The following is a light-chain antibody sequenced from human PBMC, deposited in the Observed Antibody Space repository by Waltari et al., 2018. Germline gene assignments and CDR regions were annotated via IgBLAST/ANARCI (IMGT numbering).Light chain of an antibody. J-gene: IGKJ4*01. CDR2: WAS. CDR1: QTVLYSSNNKNY. V-gene: IGKV4-1*01. Sequence: IVMTQSPDSLAVSLGERATINCKSSQTVLYSSNNKNYLAWYQQKPIQPPRLLIYWASTRESGVPDRFSGSGSGTDFTLTISSLQAEDVAVYYCQQYYNTPLTFGGGTKVEIK. CDR3: QQYYNTPLT.